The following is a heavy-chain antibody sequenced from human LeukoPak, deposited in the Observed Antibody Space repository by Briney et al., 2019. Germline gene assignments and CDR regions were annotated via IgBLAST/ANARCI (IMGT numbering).Heavy chain of an antibody. CDR2: ISSSGSFI. CDR1: GFSFSSYS. J-gene: IGHJ4*02. V-gene: IGHV3-21*01. Sequence: TGGSLRLSCAASGFSFSSYSVNWVRQAPGKGLEWVSSISSSGSFIYYADSVKGRFTISRDNAKDSLYLQMNGLRAEDTAVYYCGRTRGYSYGSYFDCWGQGTLVTVSS. D-gene: IGHD5-18*01. CDR3: GRTRGYSYGSYFDC.